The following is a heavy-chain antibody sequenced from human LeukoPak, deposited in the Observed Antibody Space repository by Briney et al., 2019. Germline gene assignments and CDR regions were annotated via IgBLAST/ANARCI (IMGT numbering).Heavy chain of an antibody. J-gene: IGHJ3*02. V-gene: IGHV1-24*01. D-gene: IGHD6-13*01. CDR2: FDPEDGEA. Sequence: GASVKVSCKVSGHTLIEISIIWVRQAPGKGLEWMGGFDPEDGEAVYAQKFQGRFTMTEDTSTDTAYMDLRSLTSEDTAVYYCATASWREGHGGAFDIWGQGTMVTVSS. CDR3: ATASWREGHGGAFDI. CDR1: GHTLIEIS.